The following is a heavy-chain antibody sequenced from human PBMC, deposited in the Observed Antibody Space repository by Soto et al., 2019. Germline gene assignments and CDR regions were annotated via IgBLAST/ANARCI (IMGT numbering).Heavy chain of an antibody. J-gene: IGHJ4*02. CDR2: IYHSGST. CDR1: GGSISSGGYS. D-gene: IGHD6-13*01. V-gene: IGHV4-30-2*01. CDR3: ASSHAGAHITAAVH. Sequence: PSETLSLTCAVSGGSISSGGYSWSWIRQPPGKGLEWIGYIYHSGSTYYNPSLKSRVTISVDRSKNQFSLKLSSVTAADTAVYYCASSHAGAHITAAVHWGQGTPVTSPQ.